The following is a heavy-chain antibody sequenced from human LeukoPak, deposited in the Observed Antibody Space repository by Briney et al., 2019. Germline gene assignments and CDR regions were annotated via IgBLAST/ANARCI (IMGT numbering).Heavy chain of an antibody. CDR2: IHHSGRT. Sequence: KPSETLSLTCTVSGVSINTDFWSWIRQPPGKGLEWIGYIHHSGRTSHNPSLIGRVTISLDMYKKKFSLRLSCVTAADTAVYYCARQICTSLSCVNMDVWGKGTTVTV. CDR3: ARQICTSLSCVNMDV. V-gene: IGHV4-59*08. CDR1: GVSINTDF. D-gene: IGHD2-8*01. J-gene: IGHJ6*03.